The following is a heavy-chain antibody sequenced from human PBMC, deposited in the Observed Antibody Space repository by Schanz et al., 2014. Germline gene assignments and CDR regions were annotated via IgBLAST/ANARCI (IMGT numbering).Heavy chain of an antibody. Sequence: QVHLVQSGAEVHKPGASLKISCKASGYTFTTFFLHWVRQAPGQGLEWMGIINPIGGSTTYAQKLQGAVTLTRDTSTDTAYLELTSLRSEDTAGYYGARGPSQGYSYGHNIGACYYGMDVWGQGTTVTVSS. J-gene: IGHJ6*02. D-gene: IGHD5-18*01. CDR2: INPIGGST. V-gene: IGHV1-46*04. CDR1: GYTFTTFF. CDR3: ARGPSQGYSYGHNIGACYYGMDV.